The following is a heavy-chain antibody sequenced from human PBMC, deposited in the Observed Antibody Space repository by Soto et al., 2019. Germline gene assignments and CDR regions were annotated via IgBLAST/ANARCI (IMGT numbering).Heavy chain of an antibody. CDR1: GGSISSSSYY. V-gene: IGHV4-39*07. D-gene: IGHD3-10*01. CDR3: ARVVPSYYGSGTYYMDV. CDR2: IYYSGST. Sequence: SETLSLTCTVSGGSISSSSYYWGWIRQPPGKGLEWIGSIYYSGSTYYNPSLRSRVTISVDTSKNQVSLKLSSVTAADTAVYYCARVVPSYYGSGTYYMDVWGKGPTVTVSS. J-gene: IGHJ6*03.